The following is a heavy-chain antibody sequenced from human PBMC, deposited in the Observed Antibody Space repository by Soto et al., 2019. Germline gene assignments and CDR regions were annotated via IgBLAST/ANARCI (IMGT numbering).Heavy chain of an antibody. CDR1: GFSVSSNY. V-gene: IGHV3-53*02. J-gene: IGHJ4*02. Sequence: EVRLVETGGGLIQSGGSLRLSCEASGFSVSSNYMSWVRQAPGKALVWVAVIYSSGTIYYAHSVKGRFTISRGSPKNTLYLQMPGLRGEDTAVYFCARDPFSQYSHDSSGFINWGPGTMVTVSS. D-gene: IGHD2-15*01. CDR3: ARDPFSQYSHDSSGFIN. CDR2: IYSSGTI.